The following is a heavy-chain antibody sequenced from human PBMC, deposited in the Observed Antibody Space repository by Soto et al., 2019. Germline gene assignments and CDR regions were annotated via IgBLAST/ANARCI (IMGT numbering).Heavy chain of an antibody. CDR3: ARCDGSATYCFFFAY. D-gene: IGHD3-10*01. Sequence: EVQVVESGGGLVQSGGSLTLSCAASGFTVSNSYMSWVRQAPGKGLEWVSAIYSGGSTYYADSVKGRFTISRDNSRNTLDLQMNSLRAEATAVYFCARCDGSATYCFFFAYWGQGTPVTVSS. CDR2: IYSGGST. V-gene: IGHV3-66*01. CDR1: GFTVSNSY. J-gene: IGHJ4*02.